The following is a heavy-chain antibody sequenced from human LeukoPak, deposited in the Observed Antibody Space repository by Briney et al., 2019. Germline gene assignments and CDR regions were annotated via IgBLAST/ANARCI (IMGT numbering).Heavy chain of an antibody. CDR1: GFTVSSNS. V-gene: IGHV3-53*05. CDR2: IYSDNT. D-gene: IGHD3-22*01. J-gene: IGHJ4*02. CDR3: AKDSYAYYDSSGYADY. Sequence: GGSLRLSCTVSGFTVSSNSMSWVRQAPGKGLEWVSFIYSDNTHYSDSVKGRFTISRDNAKNSLYLQMNSLRAEDTALYYCAKDSYAYYDSSGYADYWGQGTLVTVSS.